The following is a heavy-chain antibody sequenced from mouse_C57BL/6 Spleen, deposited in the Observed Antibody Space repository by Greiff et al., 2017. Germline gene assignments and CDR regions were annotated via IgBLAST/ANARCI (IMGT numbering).Heavy chain of an antibody. CDR1: GFNIKDYY. D-gene: IGHD2-4*01. CDR2: IDPEDGKT. J-gene: IGHJ3*01. CDR3: ATGGYDDYDVKAWFAY. V-gene: IGHV14-2*01. Sequence: EVQLQQSGAELVQPGASVKLSCTASGFNIKDYYMHWVKQRTEQGLEWIGRIDPEDGKTKSAPTFQGKATITAATSSTPAYLQLHSLTSEDTAVYYCATGGYDDYDVKAWFAYWGQGTLVTVSA.